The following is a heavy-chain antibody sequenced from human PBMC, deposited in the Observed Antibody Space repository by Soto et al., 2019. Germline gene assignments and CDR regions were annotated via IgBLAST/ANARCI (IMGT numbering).Heavy chain of an antibody. CDR3: ARWRYDSSGYYYEPDY. V-gene: IGHV3-21*06. J-gene: IGHJ4*02. CDR2: ISSSSAYI. CDR1: GFTFSDCS. D-gene: IGHD3-22*01. Sequence: VQLVESGGGLVRPGGSLRLSCATSGFTFSDCSMNWVRQAPGKGLEWVSSISSSSAYIYYADSVKGRFTISRDNAKNFLYLQMNSLRAEDTAVYYCARWRYDSSGYYYEPDYWGQGTLVTVSS.